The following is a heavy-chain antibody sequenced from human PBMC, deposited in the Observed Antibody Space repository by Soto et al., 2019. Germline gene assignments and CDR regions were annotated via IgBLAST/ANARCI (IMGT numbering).Heavy chain of an antibody. CDR3: AREATSSSPVDY. Sequence: QVQLVQSGAEVKKPGASVKVSCKASGYTFTGYYMHWVRQAPGQGLEWMGWINPNSGGTHYAQKFQGRVTMTRDTSISTAYMELSRLRSDDTAVYYCAREATSSSPVDYWGQGTLVTVSS. J-gene: IGHJ4*02. V-gene: IGHV1-2*02. CDR2: INPNSGGT. CDR1: GYTFTGYY. D-gene: IGHD6-13*01.